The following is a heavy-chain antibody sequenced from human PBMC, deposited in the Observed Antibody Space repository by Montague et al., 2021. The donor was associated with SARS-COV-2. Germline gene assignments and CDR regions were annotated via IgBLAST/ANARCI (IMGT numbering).Heavy chain of an antibody. CDR1: GFTFSISA. D-gene: IGHD4-17*01. CDR2: ISCDGSIK. J-gene: IGHJ4*02. CDR3: ASELDDYGDFDY. Sequence: SLRLSCAASGFTFSISAMPWVRQAPGKGLELVALISCDGSIKYYADSVKGRFTISRDNSKNKLSLQMNSLRAEYTSVYYCASELDDYGDFDYWGQGTLVTVSS. V-gene: IGHV3-30-3*01.